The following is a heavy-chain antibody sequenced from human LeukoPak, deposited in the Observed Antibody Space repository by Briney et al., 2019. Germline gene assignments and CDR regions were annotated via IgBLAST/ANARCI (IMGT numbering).Heavy chain of an antibody. J-gene: IGHJ4*02. D-gene: IGHD5-18*01. CDR2: IYHSGST. Sequence: PSQTLSLTCTVSGGSISSGGYYWSWIRQPPGKGLEWIGYIYHSGSTYYNPSLKSRVTISVDRSKNQFSLKLSSVTAADTAVYYCARGDVDTAMVTGYWGQGTLVTVSS. CDR1: GGSISSGGYY. CDR3: ARGDVDTAMVTGY. V-gene: IGHV4-30-2*01.